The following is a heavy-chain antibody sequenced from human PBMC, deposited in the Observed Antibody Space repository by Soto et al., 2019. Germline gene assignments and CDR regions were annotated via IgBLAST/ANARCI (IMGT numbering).Heavy chain of an antibody. CDR3: ARLGWELLSGRRYFDY. J-gene: IGHJ4*02. CDR1: GYTFSDFA. V-gene: IGHV1-18*04. Sequence: QVLLVQSGSEVKKPGASMKVSCQTSGYTFSDFAFTWVRQVPDKGLEWLGWISPYTGKTNYAQRGHDRVALTTDTSTRTAYLELRSLTYDDTAVYYCARLGWELLSGRRYFDYWGQGTLVTVSS. D-gene: IGHD1-26*01. CDR2: ISPYTGKT.